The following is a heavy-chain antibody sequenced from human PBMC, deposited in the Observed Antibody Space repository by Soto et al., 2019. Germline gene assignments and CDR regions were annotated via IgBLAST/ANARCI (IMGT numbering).Heavy chain of an antibody. Sequence: ASVKVSCKASGFTFTSSAMRWVRQARGQRLEWIGWTVVGSGNTNYAQKFQERVTITRDLSPSTAYMELSSLKSEYTAVYYCAAAPPRKAVAGYDAFDIWGQGTMVTVSS. D-gene: IGHD6-19*01. CDR3: AAAPPRKAVAGYDAFDI. V-gene: IGHV1-58*02. CDR2: TVVGSGNT. CDR1: GFTFTSSA. J-gene: IGHJ3*02.